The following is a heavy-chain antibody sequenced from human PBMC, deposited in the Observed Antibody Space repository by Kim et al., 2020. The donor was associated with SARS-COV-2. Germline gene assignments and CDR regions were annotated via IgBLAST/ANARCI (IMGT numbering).Heavy chain of an antibody. CDR2: ISSSGSTI. V-gene: IGHV3-11*01. J-gene: IGHJ6*02. CDR1: GFTFSDYY. CDR3: ARDWVAARPGWTQMDV. D-gene: IGHD6-6*01. Sequence: GGSLRLSCAASGFTFSDYYMSWIRQAPGKGLEWVSYISSSGSTIYYADSVKGRFTISRDNAKNSLYLQMNSLRAEDTAVYYCARDWVAARPGWTQMDVWGQGTTVTVSS.